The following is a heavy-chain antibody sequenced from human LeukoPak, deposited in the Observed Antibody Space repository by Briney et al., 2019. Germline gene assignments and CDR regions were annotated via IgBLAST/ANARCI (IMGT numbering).Heavy chain of an antibody. CDR3: ATRRDSSAYSAFEI. CDR2: SKNKADSYIT. D-gene: IGHD3-22*01. CDR1: GFTLSDHY. Sequence: PGGSLRLSCAASGFTLSDHYMDWVRQAPGKGLEWVARSKNKADSYITEYGASVKGRFTISRDDSKNSVHLQMNNLKTEDTARYYCATRRDSSAYSAFEIWGQGTMVTVSS. V-gene: IGHV3-72*01. J-gene: IGHJ3*02.